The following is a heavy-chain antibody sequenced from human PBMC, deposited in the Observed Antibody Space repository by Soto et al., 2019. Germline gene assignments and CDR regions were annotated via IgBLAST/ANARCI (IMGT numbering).Heavy chain of an antibody. CDR2: ISAYTGNT. Sequence: QVQLVQSGGEVKKPGASVKVSCKASGYIFNSFGISWVRQAPGQGLEWMGWISAYTGNTKYAQNFQGRVTMTTDTSTSTADMELRSLRCDDTAVYYCARRWTAGEIDYWGQGTLVTVSS. CDR1: GYIFNSFG. CDR3: ARRWTAGEIDY. D-gene: IGHD3-16*01. J-gene: IGHJ4*02. V-gene: IGHV1-18*01.